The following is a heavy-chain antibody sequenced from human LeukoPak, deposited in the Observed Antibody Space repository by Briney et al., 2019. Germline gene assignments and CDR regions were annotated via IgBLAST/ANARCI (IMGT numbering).Heavy chain of an antibody. V-gene: IGHV3-66*02. D-gene: IGHD6-19*01. CDR2: IYTGGST. CDR3: ARGETVAGLFDY. CDR1: GFTVSRNY. J-gene: IGHJ4*02. Sequence: PGGSLRLSCSASGFTVSRNYMSWVHQAPGKGLEWVSFIYTGGSTYYAESVKGRFTISRDTSQNTLYLQMNSLRAEDTAVYYCARGETVAGLFDYWGQGTLVTVSS.